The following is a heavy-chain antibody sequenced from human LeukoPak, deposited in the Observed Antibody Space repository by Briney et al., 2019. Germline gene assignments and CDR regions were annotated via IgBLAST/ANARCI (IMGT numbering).Heavy chain of an antibody. CDR2: INSDGSST. V-gene: IGHV3-74*01. Sequence: TGGSLRLSCAASGFTFSSYWMHWVRQAPGKGLVWVSRINSDGSSTSYADSVKGRFTISRDNAKNTLYLQMNSLRAEDTAVYYCARAEERLLWFGESALHMDVWGKGTTVTVSS. D-gene: IGHD3-10*01. J-gene: IGHJ6*03. CDR1: GFTFSSYW. CDR3: ARAEERLLWFGESALHMDV.